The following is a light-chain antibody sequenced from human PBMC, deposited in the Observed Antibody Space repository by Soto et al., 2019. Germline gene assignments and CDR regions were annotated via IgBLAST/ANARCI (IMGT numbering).Light chain of an antibody. V-gene: IGLV2-14*01. CDR1: SSDVGGYNY. J-gene: IGLJ1*01. CDR3: SSYKSSSPLYV. Sequence: QSALTQPASVSGSPGQSITISCTGTSSDVGGYNYVSWYQQHPGKAPKLMIYEVSTRPSGVSNRFSGSKSGNTASLTISGLQAEDEADYYCSSYKSSSPLYVFGTGTKLTVL. CDR2: EVS.